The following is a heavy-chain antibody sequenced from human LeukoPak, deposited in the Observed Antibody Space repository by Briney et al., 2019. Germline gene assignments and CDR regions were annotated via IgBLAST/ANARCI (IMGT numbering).Heavy chain of an antibody. Sequence: SETLSLTCAVYGGSFSGYYWSWSRQPPGKGLEWIGEIDHRGSTNYNPSLKSRVTISVDTSKNQFSLRLRSVTTADTAVYYCVTPIGDSSTSEHWGQGTLVTVSS. D-gene: IGHD6-13*01. V-gene: IGHV4-34*01. CDR1: GGSFSGYY. J-gene: IGHJ4*02. CDR3: VTPIGDSSTSEH. CDR2: IDHRGST.